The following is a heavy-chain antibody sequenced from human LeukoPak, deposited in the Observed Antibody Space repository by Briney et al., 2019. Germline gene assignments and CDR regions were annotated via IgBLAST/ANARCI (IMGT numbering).Heavy chain of an antibody. V-gene: IGHV3-21*01. CDR3: XXXXXTXXRXFDY. J-gene: IGHJ4*02. CDR2: ISSSSSYI. Sequence: XXAXGFTXXSYSMNWVRQAPGXGLEWVSSISSSSSYIYYADSVKGRFTISRDNAKXSLYLQMNSLRAEDTAVYYXXXXXXTXXRXFDYWGXGXLVTVSS. CDR1: GFTXXSYS.